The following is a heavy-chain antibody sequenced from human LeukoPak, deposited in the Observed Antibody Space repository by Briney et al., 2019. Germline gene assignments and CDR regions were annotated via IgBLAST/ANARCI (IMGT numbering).Heavy chain of an antibody. CDR2: IWYDGSNK. D-gene: IGHD2-15*01. V-gene: IGHV3-33*01. Sequence: GGSLRLSCAASGFTFSSYGMHWVRQAPGKGLEWVAVIWYDGSNKYYADSVKGRFTISRDNSKNTLYLQMNSLRAEDTALYYCTTRSPARYCSDGACYSSADYWGQGTLVTVSS. CDR3: TTRSPARYCSDGACYSSADY. CDR1: GFTFSSYG. J-gene: IGHJ4*02.